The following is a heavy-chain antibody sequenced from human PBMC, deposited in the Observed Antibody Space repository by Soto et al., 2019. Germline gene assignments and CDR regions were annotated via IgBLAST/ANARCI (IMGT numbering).Heavy chain of an antibody. CDR1: GFSFSSFG. CDR3: AKALGELSPESNDY. Sequence: QVQLVESGGGVVQPGGSLRLSCAASGFSFSSFGMHWVRQAPGKGLEWVAFNSYDGSNKYYADSVKGRFTISSDSSEKTIYLQTNSLRPEDTALYYCAKALGELSPESNDYWGQGTLGTVSS. J-gene: IGHJ4*02. D-gene: IGHD3-16*02. V-gene: IGHV3-30*18. CDR2: NSYDGSNK.